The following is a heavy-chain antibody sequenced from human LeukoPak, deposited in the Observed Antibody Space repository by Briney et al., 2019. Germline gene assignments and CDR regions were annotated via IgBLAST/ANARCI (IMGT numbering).Heavy chain of an antibody. D-gene: IGHD6-19*01. CDR2: ISGSGGRT. V-gene: IGHV3-23*01. J-gene: IGHJ4*02. Sequence: PGGSLRLSCAASGFTFSTYAMSWVRQAPGKGLEWVSGISGSGGRTDHADSVKGRFTISRDNSKNTLYLQVNSLRAEDTAVYYCAKELYSSDWYVDYWGQGTLVTVSS. CDR3: AKELYSSDWYVDY. CDR1: GFTFSTYA.